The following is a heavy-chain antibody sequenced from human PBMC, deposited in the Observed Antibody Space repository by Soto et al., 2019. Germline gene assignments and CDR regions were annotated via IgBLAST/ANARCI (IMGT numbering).Heavy chain of an antibody. Sequence: EVQLVESGGGLVQPGGSLRLSCAASGFTFSNYCMHWVRQGPGKGLVWVSRIKTDGSRTNYADTVKGRFTISRDHANKLENREMNGLSAEDTAVYYCAMGGVSNSGTYSLASWGQGTLVTDSS. J-gene: IGHJ5*02. CDR1: GFTFSNYC. V-gene: IGHV3-74*01. CDR3: AMGGVSNSGTYSLAS. CDR2: IKTDGSRT. D-gene: IGHD3-10*01.